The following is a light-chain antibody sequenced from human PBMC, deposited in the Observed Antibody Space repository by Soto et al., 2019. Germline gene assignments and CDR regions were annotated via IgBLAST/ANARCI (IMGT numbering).Light chain of an antibody. CDR2: DAS. Sequence: DIQMTQSPSSLSASVGDRVTITCQASQDISDFLNWYQQKTGKAPKLLIYDASNLETEVPTRFSGSGSGTEFTFTISSLWPEDIAPYACHQSENLPPATFGPGTKVYLK. CDR1: QDISDF. J-gene: IGKJ3*01. V-gene: IGKV1-33*01. CDR3: HQSENLPPAT.